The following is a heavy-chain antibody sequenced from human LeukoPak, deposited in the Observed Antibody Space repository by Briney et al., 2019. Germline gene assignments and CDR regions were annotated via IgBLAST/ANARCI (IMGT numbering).Heavy chain of an antibody. CDR2: ISYDGSNK. CDR3: ARLTRGFFDY. J-gene: IGHJ4*02. V-gene: IGHV3-30*14. CDR1: GFTFSSYA. Sequence: QSGGSLRLSCAASGFTFSSYAMHWVRQAPGKGLEWVAVISYDGSNKYYADSVKGRFTISRDNSKNTLYLQMNSLRAEDTAVYYCARLTRGFFDYWGQGTLVTVSS. D-gene: IGHD3-10*01.